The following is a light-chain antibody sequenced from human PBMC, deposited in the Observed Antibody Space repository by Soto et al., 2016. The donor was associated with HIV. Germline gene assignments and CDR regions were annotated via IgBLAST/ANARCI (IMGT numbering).Light chain of an antibody. CDR2: AAS. CDR3: VQHNSYPRT. V-gene: IGKV1-17*03. J-gene: IGKJ1*01. Sequence: DIQMTQSPSAMSASVGDRVTITCRASQGISSYLVWFQQKPGKAPKRLIYAASTLQSGVPSRSSGSGSGTEFTLTINSLQPEDFATYYCVQHNSYPRTFGQGTTVEIK. CDR1: QGISSY.